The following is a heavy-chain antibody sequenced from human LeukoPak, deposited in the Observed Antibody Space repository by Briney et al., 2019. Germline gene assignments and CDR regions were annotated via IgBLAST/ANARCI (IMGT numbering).Heavy chain of an antibody. V-gene: IGHV3-23*01. CDR2: ISGSGGST. CDR1: GFSFSNSG. Sequence: GGSLRLSCTASGFSFSNSGIIWVRQAPGKGLEWVSAISGSGGSTYYADSVKGRFTISRDNSKNTLYLQMNSLRAEDTAVYYCAKAKGVIVGAKNDYWGQGTLVTVSS. D-gene: IGHD1-26*01. J-gene: IGHJ4*02. CDR3: AKAKGVIVGAKNDY.